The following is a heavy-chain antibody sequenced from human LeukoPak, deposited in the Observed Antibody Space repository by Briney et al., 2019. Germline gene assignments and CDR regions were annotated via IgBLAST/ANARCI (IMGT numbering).Heavy chain of an antibody. CDR1: GFTFSSYG. V-gene: IGHV3-30*02. D-gene: IGHD6-19*01. CDR3: ARDRITVAATETSFDY. CDR2: IRYDGSNK. J-gene: IGHJ4*02. Sequence: GGSLRLSCAASGFTFSSYGMHWVRQAPGKGLEWVAFIRYDGSNKYYADSVKGRFTISRGNAKNSLYLQMNSLRAEDTAVYYCARDRITVAATETSFDYWGQGTLVTVSS.